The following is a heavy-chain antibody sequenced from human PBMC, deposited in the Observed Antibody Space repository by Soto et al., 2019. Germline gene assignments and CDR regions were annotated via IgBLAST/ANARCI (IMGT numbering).Heavy chain of an antibody. CDR2: IYPGDSDT. Sequence: GASLKNSCKGSGYTFTSYWIGWVRQMSGKGLEWMGIIYPGDSDTRYSPSFQGQVTISADKSINTAYLQWNSLKASDSARYYCASSGSSGHSAIFDFCGQGALVTVYS. CDR3: ASSGSSGHSAIFDF. D-gene: IGHD6-19*01. CDR1: GYTFTSYW. J-gene: IGHJ4*02. V-gene: IGHV5-51*03.